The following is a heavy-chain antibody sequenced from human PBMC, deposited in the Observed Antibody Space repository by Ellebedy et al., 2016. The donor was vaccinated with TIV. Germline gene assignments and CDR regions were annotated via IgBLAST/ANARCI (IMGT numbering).Heavy chain of an antibody. V-gene: IGHV3-23*01. J-gene: IGHJ5*02. CDR1: GFTFSSYA. CDR3: AKDSYSGSSRNWFDP. CDR2: ISGSGGST. D-gene: IGHD1-26*01. Sequence: GESLKISXAASGFTFSSYAMSWVRQAPGKGLEWVSAISGSGGSTYYADSVKGRFTISRDNSKNTLYLQMNSLRAEDTAVYYCAKDSYSGSSRNWFDPWGQGTLVTVSS.